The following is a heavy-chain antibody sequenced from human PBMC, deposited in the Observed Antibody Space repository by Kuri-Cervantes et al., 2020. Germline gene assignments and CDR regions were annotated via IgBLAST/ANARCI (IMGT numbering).Heavy chain of an antibody. CDR1: GFTFNNYA. CDR3: ASEGEFGQNYDALDV. Sequence: GESLKISCAASGFTFNNYAMSWVRQAPGKGLEWVSRINTDGSTIEYADSVKGRFTISRDNAKNSLYLQMNSLRAEDTAVYYCASEGEFGQNYDALDVWGQGTMVTVSS. D-gene: IGHD3-16*01. CDR2: INTDGSTI. V-gene: IGHV3-21*03. J-gene: IGHJ3*01.